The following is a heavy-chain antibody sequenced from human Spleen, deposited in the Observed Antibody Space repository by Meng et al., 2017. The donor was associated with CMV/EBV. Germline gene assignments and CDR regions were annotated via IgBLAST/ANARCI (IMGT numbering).Heavy chain of an antibody. CDR2: IDTNNSIP. CDR3: ARVHSSGYYGPNDY. Sequence: SGYTFTSYGLSWVRQAPGQGLEWMGWIDTNNSIPTYAQGFTERFVFSLDTSVSTTYLQISSLKAEDTAVYYCARVHSSGYYGPNDYWGQGTLVTVSS. V-gene: IGHV7-4-1*02. CDR1: GYTFTSYG. D-gene: IGHD3-22*01. J-gene: IGHJ4*02.